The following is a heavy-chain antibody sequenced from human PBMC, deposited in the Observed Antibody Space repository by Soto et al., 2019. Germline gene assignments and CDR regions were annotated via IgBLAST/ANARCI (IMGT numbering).Heavy chain of an antibody. CDR1: GFTFSSYG. CDR2: ISYDGSNK. Sequence: QVQLVESGGGVVQPGRSQRLSCAASGFTFSSYGMHWVRQAPGKGLEWVAVISYDGSNKYYADSVKGRFTISRDNSKNTLYLQMNSLRAEDTAVYYCARSWQEDAFDIWGQGTMVTVSS. D-gene: IGHD5-12*01. V-gene: IGHV3-30*03. CDR3: ARSWQEDAFDI. J-gene: IGHJ3*02.